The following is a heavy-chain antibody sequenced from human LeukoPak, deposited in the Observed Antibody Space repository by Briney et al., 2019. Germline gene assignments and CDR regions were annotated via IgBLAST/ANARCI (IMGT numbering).Heavy chain of an antibody. Sequence: GESLKISCKGSGYSFTSYWIGWVRQMPGKGLERMGTIYPGDSDIRYSPSFQGQVTISADKSISTAYLLWSGLKASDTAMYYCARRTAGDRYFDYWGQGTLVSVSS. CDR2: IYPGDSDI. CDR1: GYSFTSYW. V-gene: IGHV5-51*01. J-gene: IGHJ4*02. CDR3: ARRTAGDRYFDY. D-gene: IGHD7-27*01.